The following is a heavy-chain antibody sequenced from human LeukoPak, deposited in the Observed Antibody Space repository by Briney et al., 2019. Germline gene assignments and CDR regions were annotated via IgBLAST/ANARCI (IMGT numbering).Heavy chain of an antibody. V-gene: IGHV4-59*08. CDR1: GGSISSSY. CDR3: ARHFPPSADFFDY. Sequence: SETLSLTCTVSGGSISSSYWSWIRQSPGKELERIAYINYSGSSNYNPSLKSRVTISIDTSKDQFFLTLRSVTAADTAVYYCARHFPPSADFFDYWGQGNLVTVSS. J-gene: IGHJ4*02. CDR2: INYSGSS.